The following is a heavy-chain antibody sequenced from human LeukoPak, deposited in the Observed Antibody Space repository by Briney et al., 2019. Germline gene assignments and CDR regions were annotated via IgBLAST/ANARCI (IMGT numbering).Heavy chain of an antibody. J-gene: IGHJ6*03. D-gene: IGHD3-3*01. CDR3: ARGQRAHVEWSYYMDV. CDR2: LYYSGST. V-gene: IGHV4-39*07. CDR1: GGSISSTTDY. Sequence: PSETLSLTCTVSGGSISSTTDYWGWIRQPPGKGLEWIGSLYYSGSTFYSPSLKSRVTISLDASKNQFSLKLGSVTAADTAVYYCARGQRAHVEWSYYMDVWGKGTTVTVSS.